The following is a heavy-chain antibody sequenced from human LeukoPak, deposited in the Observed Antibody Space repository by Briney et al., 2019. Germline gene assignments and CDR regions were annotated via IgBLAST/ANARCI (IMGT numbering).Heavy chain of an antibody. J-gene: IGHJ4*02. V-gene: IGHV4-59*01. CDR1: GGSISSYY. CDR3: ARTGYSSGWFDY. D-gene: IGHD6-19*01. CDR2: INYSAST. Sequence: SETLSLTCTVSGGSISSYYWSWIRQPPGKGLEWIGYINYSASTNYNPSLKSRVTISVDTSKNQFSLKLSSVTAADTAVYYCARTGYSSGWFDYWGQGTLVTVSS.